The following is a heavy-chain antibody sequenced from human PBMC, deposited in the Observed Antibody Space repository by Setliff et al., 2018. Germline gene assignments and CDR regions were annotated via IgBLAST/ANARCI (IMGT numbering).Heavy chain of an antibody. V-gene: IGHV1-3*01. D-gene: IGHD3-10*01. CDR2: INPGNGIT. CDR3: ARVDYYGSGNYYDH. J-gene: IGHJ4*02. Sequence: ASVKVSCKASGYTFTTYDLHWVRQAPGQRPEWMGWINPGNGITKYSQKFQGRVTITRDTSASTAYMELSSLRSDDTAVYYCARVDYYGSGNYYDHWGQGTLVTVSS. CDR1: GYTFTTYD.